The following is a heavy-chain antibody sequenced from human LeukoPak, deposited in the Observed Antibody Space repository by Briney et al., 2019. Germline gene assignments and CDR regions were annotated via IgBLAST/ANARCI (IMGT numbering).Heavy chain of an antibody. CDR3: ARNSSYYNTGGFDY. D-gene: IGHD3-10*01. Sequence: SETLALTCTVSGASIRGSSYYWAWIRQTPGKGLEWIGSIYYSGSTHYTPSLKSRLTMSVDTSKNQFSLRVSSVTAADTAVYYCARNSSYYNTGGFDYWGQGILVTVSS. V-gene: IGHV4-39*01. CDR1: GASIRGSSYY. CDR2: IYYSGST. J-gene: IGHJ4*02.